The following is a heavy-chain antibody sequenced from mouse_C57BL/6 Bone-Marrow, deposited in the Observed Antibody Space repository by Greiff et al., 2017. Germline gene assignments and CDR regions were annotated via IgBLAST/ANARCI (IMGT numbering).Heavy chain of an antibody. CDR2: IDPSDSYT. Sequence: QVQLQQPGAELVMPGASVKLSCKASGYTFTSYWMHWVKQRPGQGLEWIGEIDPSDSYTNYNQKFKGKSTLTVDESSSTAYMQLSSLTSEDSAVYYCARLGERPYYFDYWGQGTTLTVSS. J-gene: IGHJ2*01. V-gene: IGHV1-69*01. CDR1: GYTFTSYW. CDR3: ARLGERPYYFDY. D-gene: IGHD1-2*01.